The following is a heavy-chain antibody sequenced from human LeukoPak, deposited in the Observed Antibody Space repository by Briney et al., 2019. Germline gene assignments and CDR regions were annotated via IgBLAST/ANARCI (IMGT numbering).Heavy chain of an antibody. CDR1: GFTLSNYA. Sequence: GESLRLSCAASGFTLSNYAMSWVRQAPGKGLEWVSAISGSGGSTYYADSVKGRFTISRDNSKNTLYLQMNSLRAEDTAVYYCAKDGYGDYRRYYYYYYMDVWGKGTTVTISS. V-gene: IGHV3-23*01. J-gene: IGHJ6*03. CDR2: ISGSGGST. D-gene: IGHD4-17*01. CDR3: AKDGYGDYRRYYYYYYMDV.